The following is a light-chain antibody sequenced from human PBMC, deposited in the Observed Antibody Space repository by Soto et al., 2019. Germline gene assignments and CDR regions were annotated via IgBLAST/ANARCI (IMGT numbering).Light chain of an antibody. J-gene: IGLJ1*01. CDR1: SSDVGGYNY. CDR3: SSYTSSSTYV. Sequence: QSVLTQPASVSGSPGQSIAISCTGTSSDVGGYNYVSWYQQHPGKAPKLMVYDVSNRPSGVSNRFSGSKSGNTASLTISGLQAEDEADYYCSSYTSSSTYVFGTGNKVTVL. CDR2: DVS. V-gene: IGLV2-14*01.